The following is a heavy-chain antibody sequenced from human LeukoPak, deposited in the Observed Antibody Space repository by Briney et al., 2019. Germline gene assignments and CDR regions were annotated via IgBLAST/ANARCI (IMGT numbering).Heavy chain of an antibody. CDR3: ARNPRLFDILTGYYTPGYYFDY. Sequence: GESLKISCAASGFTFSSYSMNWVRQAPGKGLEWVSYISSSSSTIYYADSVKGRFTISRDDAKNSLYLQMNSLRAEDTAVYYCARNPRLFDILTGYYTPGYYFDYWGQGTLVAVSS. CDR1: GFTFSSYS. J-gene: IGHJ4*02. CDR2: ISSSSSTI. D-gene: IGHD3-9*01. V-gene: IGHV3-48*01.